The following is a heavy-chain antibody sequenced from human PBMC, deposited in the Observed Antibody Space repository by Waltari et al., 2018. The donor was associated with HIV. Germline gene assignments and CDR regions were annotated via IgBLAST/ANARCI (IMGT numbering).Heavy chain of an antibody. J-gene: IGHJ6*02. CDR2: INTNTGNP. CDR1: GYTFTSYA. Sequence: QVQLVQSGSELKKPGASVKVSCKASGYTFTSYAVIWVRQTPGQGLEWMGWINTNTGNPTYAQGFTGRFVFSLDTSVSTAYLQISSLKAEDTAVYYFARVQAAANYYGMDVWGQGTTVTVSS. CDR3: ARVQAAANYYGMDV. V-gene: IGHV7-4-1*02. D-gene: IGHD6-13*01.